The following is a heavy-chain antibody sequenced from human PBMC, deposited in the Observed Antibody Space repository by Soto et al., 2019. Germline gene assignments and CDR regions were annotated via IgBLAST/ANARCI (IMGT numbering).Heavy chain of an antibody. Sequence: DVQLVESGGGLVQPGGSLRLSCAASGFTFRRYNMNWVRQAPGKGLDWLSYISSSSSTIYYADSVKGRFTISRDNAKNSLYLQMNSLRDDDTAMYYCARGGTIAVTTIGDYWGQGTLVTVSS. CDR3: ARGGTIAVTTIGDY. V-gene: IGHV3-48*02. CDR1: GFTFRRYN. D-gene: IGHD5-12*01. J-gene: IGHJ4*01. CDR2: ISSSSSTI.